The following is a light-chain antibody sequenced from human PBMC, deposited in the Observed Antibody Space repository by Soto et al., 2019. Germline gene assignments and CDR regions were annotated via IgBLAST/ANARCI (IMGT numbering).Light chain of an antibody. CDR3: QQRSNCPEA. CDR2: GAS. V-gene: IGKV3D-20*02. J-gene: IGKJ1*01. CDR1: QSVSNNY. Sequence: EIVLTQSSGTLSLSPGERATLSCRSSQSVSNNYLAWYQQKPGQAPRLVIYGASSRATGIPDRFSGSGSGTDFTLTISSLEPEDVAVYYCQQRSNCPEALGQGTKVDIK.